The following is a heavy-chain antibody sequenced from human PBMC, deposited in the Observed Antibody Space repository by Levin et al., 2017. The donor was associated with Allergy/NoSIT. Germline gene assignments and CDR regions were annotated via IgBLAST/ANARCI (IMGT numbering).Heavy chain of an antibody. CDR1: GDSVSSHY. D-gene: IGHD2-21*01. V-gene: IGHV4-4*07. J-gene: IGHJ3*02. Sequence: SETLSLICTVSGDSVSSHYWNWIRQPAGKGLEWLGRFYTSVDTNYNPSLKSRVTMSFDTSKNHFSLKLSSVTAADTAVYYCARGGRSNCDNESCYSRNAFNIWGRGTMVIVSS. CDR3: ARGGRSNCDNESCYSRNAFNI. CDR2: FYTSVDT.